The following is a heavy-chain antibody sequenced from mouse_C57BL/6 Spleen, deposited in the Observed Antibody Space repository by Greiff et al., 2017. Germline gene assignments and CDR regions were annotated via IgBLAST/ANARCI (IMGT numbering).Heavy chain of an antibody. D-gene: IGHD1-1*01. J-gene: IGHJ3*01. V-gene: IGHV14-3*01. Sequence: EVQRVESVAELVRPGASVKLSCTASGFNIKNTYMHWVKQRPEQGLEWIGRIDPANGNTKYAPKFQGKATITADTSSNTAYLQLSSLTSEDTAIYYCASIYYYGSSYSWFAYWGQGTLVTVSA. CDR3: ASIYYYGSSYSWFAY. CDR1: GFNIKNTY. CDR2: IDPANGNT.